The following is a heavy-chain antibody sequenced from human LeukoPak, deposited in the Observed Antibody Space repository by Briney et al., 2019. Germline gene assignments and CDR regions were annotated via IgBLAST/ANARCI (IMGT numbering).Heavy chain of an antibody. CDR1: GFTFSSYA. Sequence: GGSLRLSCAASGFTFSSYAMSWVRQAPGKGLDWVSAISGSGGNTYYADSVKGRFTISRDNSKNTLYLQMNSLRAEDTAVYYCAKDRYGGNLQYYFDYWGQGTLVTVSS. CDR3: AKDRYGGNLQYYFDY. J-gene: IGHJ4*02. V-gene: IGHV3-23*01. CDR2: ISGSGGNT. D-gene: IGHD4-23*01.